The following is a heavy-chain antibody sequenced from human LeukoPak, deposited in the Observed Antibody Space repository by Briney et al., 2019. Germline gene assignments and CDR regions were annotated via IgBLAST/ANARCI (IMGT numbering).Heavy chain of an antibody. J-gene: IGHJ4*02. CDR3: AKSYYDSSGYRGDLEY. CDR1: GFTFSSYG. Sequence: GGSLRLSCEASGFTFSSYGMNWVRQAPGKGLGWVSSIISSSSYIYYAESVRGRFTITRDNAKNSLYLEMNSLRAEDTAVYYCAKSYYDSSGYRGDLEYWGQGTLVTVSS. CDR2: IISSSSYI. V-gene: IGHV3-21*01. D-gene: IGHD3-22*01.